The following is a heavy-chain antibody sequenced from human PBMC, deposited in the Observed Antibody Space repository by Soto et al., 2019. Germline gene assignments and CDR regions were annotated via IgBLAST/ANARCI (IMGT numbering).Heavy chain of an antibody. D-gene: IGHD1-26*01. CDR2: IYYSGST. V-gene: IGHV4-39*02. CDR1: GDSISSSRYS. J-gene: IGHJ4*02. Sequence: QLQLQESGPGLVKPSETLSLTCTVSGDSISSSRYSWGWIRQPPGKGLEWIGSIYYSGSTYYNPSLTSRVTISVDTSKNQFSLKLSSVTAADTAVYYCAREVVGATTKTGMRIDFWGQGTLVPVSS. CDR3: AREVVGATTKTGMRIDF.